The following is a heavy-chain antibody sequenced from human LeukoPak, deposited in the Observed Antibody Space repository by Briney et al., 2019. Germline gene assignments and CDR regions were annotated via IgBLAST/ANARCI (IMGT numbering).Heavy chain of an antibody. D-gene: IGHD4-17*01. CDR1: GFTFNTYT. V-gene: IGHV3-30-3*01. CDR2: ISNDGSVK. CDR3: ARALSNDYGDYVGWFDP. J-gene: IGHJ5*02. Sequence: GGSLRLSCAASGFTFNTYTMHWVRQAPGKGLEWVALISNDGSVKYYADSVTGRFTISRDNSMNTLYLQMDSLTVEDTALYYCARALSNDYGDYVGWFDPWGQGTLVTVSS.